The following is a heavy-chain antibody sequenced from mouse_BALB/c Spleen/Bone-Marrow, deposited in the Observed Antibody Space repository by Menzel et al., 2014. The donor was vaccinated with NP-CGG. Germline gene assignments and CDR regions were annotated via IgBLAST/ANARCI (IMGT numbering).Heavy chain of an antibody. CDR2: INSVGRYN. CDR1: GFTFSNYG. CDR3: ARRDYRCDEGGLRCARDY. D-gene: IGHD2-14*01. V-gene: IGHV5-6*01. Sequence: EVQLVASGGDFVKPGGSLKLSCAASGFTFSNYGMSWVRPTPDKRLEWVPIINSVGRYNYYPDSVTGRFTISIFNATNTLSLQLSRLKSEDTAMYDWARRDYRCDEGGLRCARDYWGQGTSVTVSS. J-gene: IGHJ4*01.